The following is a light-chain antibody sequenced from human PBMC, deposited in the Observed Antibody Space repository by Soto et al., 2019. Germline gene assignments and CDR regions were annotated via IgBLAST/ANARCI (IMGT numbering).Light chain of an antibody. CDR3: QKYNSYYT. Sequence: DIQMTQSPSSLSASVGDRVTITCRASQYIDNYVAWYQQKPGTPLKLLIFGAYILESGVPSRFSGSGSGTEFQLTISSLQPEDVATYYCQKYNSYYTFGQGTKLEIK. V-gene: IGKV1-27*01. J-gene: IGKJ2*01. CDR2: GAY. CDR1: QYIDNY.